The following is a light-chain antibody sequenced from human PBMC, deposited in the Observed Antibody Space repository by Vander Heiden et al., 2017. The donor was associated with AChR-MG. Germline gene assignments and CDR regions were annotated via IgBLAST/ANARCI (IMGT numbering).Light chain of an antibody. CDR3: QSYDSSLSAVV. CDR2: GNT. CDR1: SSNIGAGYD. Sequence: QSVLTQPPSVSGAPGQRVTIPCTGSSSNIGAGYDVHWYQQFPGTAPKLLIYGNTNRPSGVPDRFSVSTSGTSASLAITGLQAEDEADYYCQSYDSSLSAVVFGGGTKLSVL. J-gene: IGLJ2*01. V-gene: IGLV1-40*01.